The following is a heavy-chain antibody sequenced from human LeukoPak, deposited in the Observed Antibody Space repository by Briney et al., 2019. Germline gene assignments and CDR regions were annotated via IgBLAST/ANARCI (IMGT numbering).Heavy chain of an antibody. CDR3: ARAPPTSGRHGAAAGRVYNWFDP. CDR1: GYTFTSYA. V-gene: IGHV7-4-1*02. Sequence: GASVKVSCKASGYTFTSYAMNWVRQAPGQGLEWMGWINTNTGNPTYAQGFTGRFVFSLDTSVSTAYLQISSLKAEDTAVYYCARAPPTSGRHGAAAGRVYNWFDPWGQGTLVTVSS. D-gene: IGHD6-13*01. CDR2: INTNTGNP. J-gene: IGHJ5*02.